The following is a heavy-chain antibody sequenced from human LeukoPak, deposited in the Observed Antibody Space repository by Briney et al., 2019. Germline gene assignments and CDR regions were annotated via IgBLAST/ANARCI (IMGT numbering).Heavy chain of an antibody. V-gene: IGHV4-59*01. CDR3: ARVMDVAVAGTPLYYYYGMDV. J-gene: IGHJ6*02. CDR1: GGSISSYY. D-gene: IGHD6-19*01. Sequence: SETLSLTCTVSGGSISSYYWSWIRQPPGKGLEWIGYIYYSGSTNYNPSLKSRVTISVDTSKNQFSLKLSSVTAADTAVYYRARVMDVAVAGTPLYYYYGMDVWGQGTTVTVSS. CDR2: IYYSGST.